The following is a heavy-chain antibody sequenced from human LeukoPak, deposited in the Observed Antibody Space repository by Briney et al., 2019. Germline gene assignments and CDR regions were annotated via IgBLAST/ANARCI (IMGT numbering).Heavy chain of an antibody. CDR1: VYTFTSYD. Sequence: ASVKVSCKASVYTFTSYDINWVRQATGQGLEWMGWMNPNSGNTGYAQKFQGRVTMTRNSSITTAYMELSSLRSEDTAVYYCARSHGRCSDGSCYYPDYWGQGTLVTVSS. D-gene: IGHD2-15*01. CDR2: MNPNSGNT. J-gene: IGHJ4*02. V-gene: IGHV1-8*01. CDR3: ARSHGRCSDGSCYYPDY.